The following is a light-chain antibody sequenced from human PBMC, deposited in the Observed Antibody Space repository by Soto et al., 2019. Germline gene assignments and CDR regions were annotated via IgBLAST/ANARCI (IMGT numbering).Light chain of an antibody. Sequence: EIVLTQSPATLSLSPGERATLSCRASQSVTNYLAWYQQKPGQAPRLLIYDASNRATGIPARFSGSGSGTAVTLTISSLEPEDFAVYYWQQRSNWPSGTFGQGTKVEIK. V-gene: IGKV3-11*01. CDR3: QQRSNWPSGT. CDR1: QSVTNY. CDR2: DAS. J-gene: IGKJ1*01.